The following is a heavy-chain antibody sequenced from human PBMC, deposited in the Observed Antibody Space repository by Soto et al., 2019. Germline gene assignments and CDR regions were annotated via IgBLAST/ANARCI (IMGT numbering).Heavy chain of an antibody. CDR1: GGSISRYY. D-gene: IGHD1-1*01. CDR3: ARDLGTRLDSV. CDR2: IYYSGIT. Sequence: KHSETLSLTCTVSGGSISRYYWSWIRQPPGKGLEWIGYIYYSGITHYSPSLRSRITMSLYTSRNYFSLNLASVTAEDTAVYSCARDLGTRLDSVWGQGTLVTVSS. J-gene: IGHJ4*02. V-gene: IGHV4-59*12.